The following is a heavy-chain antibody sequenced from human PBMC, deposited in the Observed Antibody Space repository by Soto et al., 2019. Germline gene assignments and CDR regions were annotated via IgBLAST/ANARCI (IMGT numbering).Heavy chain of an antibody. CDR2: INPSGGST. J-gene: IGHJ6*02. V-gene: IGHV1-46*03. D-gene: IGHD3-9*01. CDR1: GYTFTSYY. CDR3: ARSHLYDIFTGSPSGSYYYGMDV. Sequence: ASVKVSCKASGYTFTSYYMHWVRQAPGQGLEWMGIINPSGGSTSYAQKFQGRVTMTRDTSTSTVYMELSSLRSEDTAVYYCARSHLYDIFTGSPSGSYYYGMDVWGQGTPVTGSS.